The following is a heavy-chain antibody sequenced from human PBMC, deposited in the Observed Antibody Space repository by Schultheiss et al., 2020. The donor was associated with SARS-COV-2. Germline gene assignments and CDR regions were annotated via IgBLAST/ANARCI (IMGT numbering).Heavy chain of an antibody. V-gene: IGHV3-23*01. CDR2: ISSSGGTT. CDR3: ARPSAMVRPYYFDY. D-gene: IGHD3-10*01. CDR1: GFTFSNAW. Sequence: GGSLRLSCAASGFTFSNAWMSWVRQAPGKGLEWVSGISSSGGTTYYADSVNGRFTISRDNSKNTLYLQMNSLRAEDTAVYYCARPSAMVRPYYFDYWGQGTLVTVSS. J-gene: IGHJ4*02.